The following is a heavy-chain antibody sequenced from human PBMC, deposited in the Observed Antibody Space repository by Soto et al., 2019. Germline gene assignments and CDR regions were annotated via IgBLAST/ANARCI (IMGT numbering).Heavy chain of an antibody. CDR3: ARDYADYVLGYFDY. CDR2: IYSGGST. V-gene: IGHV3-53*01. Sequence: EVQLVESGGGLIQPGGSLRLSCAASGFTVYSNYMSWVRQAPGKGLEWVSVIYSGGSTYYADSVKGRFTISRDNSTNTLYLQMNSLRAEDTAVYYCARDYADYVLGYFDYWGQGTLVTVSS. CDR1: GFTVYSNY. J-gene: IGHJ4*02. D-gene: IGHD4-17*01.